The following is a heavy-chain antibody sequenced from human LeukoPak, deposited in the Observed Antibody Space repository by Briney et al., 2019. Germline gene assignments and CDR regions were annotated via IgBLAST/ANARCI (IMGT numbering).Heavy chain of an antibody. J-gene: IGHJ5*02. D-gene: IGHD2-15*01. V-gene: IGHV4-39*01. CDR3: ARALGYCSGGSCTRGYNWFDP. CDR1: GGSISSSDYY. Sequence: PSETLSLTCTVSGGSISSSDYYWGWIRQPPGKGLEWIGSIYFGGSTYYNPSLKSRVTISVDTSMNQFSLKLSFVTTADTAVYYCARALGYCSGGSCTRGYNWFDPWGQGTPVTVSS. CDR2: IYFGGST.